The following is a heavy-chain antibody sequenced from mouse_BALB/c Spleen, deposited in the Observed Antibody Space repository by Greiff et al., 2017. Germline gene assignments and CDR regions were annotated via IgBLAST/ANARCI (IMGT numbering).Heavy chain of an antibody. V-gene: IGHV14-3*02. CDR3: ARQLGLPMDY. CDR1: GFNIKDTY. CDR2: IDPANGNT. Sequence: EVMLVESGAELVKPGASVKLSCTASGFNIKDTYMHWVKQRPEQGLEWIGRIDPANGNTKYDPKFQGKATITADTSSNTAYLQLSSLTSEDTAVYYCARQLGLPMDYWGQGTSVTVSS. J-gene: IGHJ4*01. D-gene: IGHD3-1*01.